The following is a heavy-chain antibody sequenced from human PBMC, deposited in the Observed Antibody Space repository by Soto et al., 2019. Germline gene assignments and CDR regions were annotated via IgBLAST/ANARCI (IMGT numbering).Heavy chain of an antibody. J-gene: IGHJ6*02. V-gene: IGHV3-30*03. CDR2: ISYDGTNK. Sequence: PGGSLRLSCAASGFTFSNYGMHWVRQAPGKGREWVAVISYDGTNKYYVDSVKGRFTISRDNSKNTRYLRKRLCVTVRQTRGIASFGVVMNPGYDILTGYDGEYYCYHMDVWGQGTTVTVSS. D-gene: IGHD3-9*01. CDR1: GFTFSNYG. CDR3: SFGVVMNPGYDILTGYDGEYYCYHMDV.